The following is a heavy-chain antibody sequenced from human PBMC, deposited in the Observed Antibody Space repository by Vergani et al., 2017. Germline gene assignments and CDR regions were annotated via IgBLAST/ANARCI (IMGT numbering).Heavy chain of an antibody. J-gene: IGHJ6*02. CDR3: ARAYYDSRVLGNYYYGMDV. CDR1: GGTFSSYG. V-gene: IGHV1-69*01. D-gene: IGHD3-22*01. Sequence: QVQLVQSGAEVKKPGSSVKVSCKASGGTFSSYGISWVRQAPGQGLEWMGGIIPIFGTTNYAQKFQGRVTITADESTSTAYMERSSLRSEDTAVYYCARAYYDSRVLGNYYYGMDVWGQGTTVTVSS. CDR2: IIPIFGTT.